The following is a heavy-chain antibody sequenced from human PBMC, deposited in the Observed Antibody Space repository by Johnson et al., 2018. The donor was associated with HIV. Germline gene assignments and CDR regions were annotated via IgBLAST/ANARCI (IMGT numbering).Heavy chain of an antibody. CDR3: AKEETVIQVLEWFPGAFDI. D-gene: IGHD3-3*01. V-gene: IGHV3-30*18. Sequence: QMLLVESGGGVVQPGRSLRLSCAASGFTFSSYGMHWVRQAPGKGLEWVAVISYDGSNKYYADFVKGRFTISRDNSKNTLYLQMNSLRAEDTAVYYCAKEETVIQVLEWFPGAFDIWCQGTMVAVSS. J-gene: IGHJ3*02. CDR1: GFTFSSYG. CDR2: ISYDGSNK.